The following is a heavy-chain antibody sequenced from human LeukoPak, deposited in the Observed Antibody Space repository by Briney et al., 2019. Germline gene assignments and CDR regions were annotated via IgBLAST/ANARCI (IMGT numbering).Heavy chain of an antibody. CDR2: IYSGGTT. CDR1: GFTVSSNY. J-gene: IGHJ4*02. CDR3: AKDYLHGYSGYEGSDY. D-gene: IGHD5-12*01. V-gene: IGHV3-66*02. Sequence: GGSLRLSCAASGFTVSSNYMNWVRQAPGKGLGWVSVIYSGGTTYYADSVKGRFTISRDNSKNTLYLQMNSLRAEDTAVYYCAKDYLHGYSGYEGSDYWGQGTLVTVSS.